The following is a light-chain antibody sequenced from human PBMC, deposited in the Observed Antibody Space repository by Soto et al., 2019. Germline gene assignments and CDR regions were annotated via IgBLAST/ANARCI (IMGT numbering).Light chain of an antibody. CDR3: QSYDSTLSARYV. CDR1: SSNIATNT. V-gene: IGLV1-44*01. J-gene: IGLJ1*01. CDR2: NNN. Sequence: QSVLTQPPSASATPGQRVTISCSGGSSNIATNTVRWYQQLPGTAPKLLIYNNNQRPSGVPDRISGSKSGTSASLAITGLQAEDEGDYYCQSYDSTLSARYVFGTGTKLTVL.